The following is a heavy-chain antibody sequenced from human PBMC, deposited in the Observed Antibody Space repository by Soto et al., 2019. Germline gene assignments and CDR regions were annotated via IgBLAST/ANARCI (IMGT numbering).Heavy chain of an antibody. D-gene: IGHD1-26*01. V-gene: IGHV3-30-3*01. CDR3: ARVRSGSYYEGLTDY. Sequence: GGSLRLSCAASGFTFSSYAMHWVRQAPGKGLEWVAVISYDGSNKYYADSVKGRFTISRDNSKNTLYLQMNSLRAEDTAVYYCARVRSGSYYEGLTDYWGQGTLVTVSS. J-gene: IGHJ4*02. CDR2: ISYDGSNK. CDR1: GFTFSSYA.